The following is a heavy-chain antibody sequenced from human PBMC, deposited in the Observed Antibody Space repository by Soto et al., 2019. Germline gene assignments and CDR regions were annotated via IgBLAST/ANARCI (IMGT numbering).Heavy chain of an antibody. CDR3: ARENYDLWRGYYMRTGFAY. CDR2: IYYSGCT. Sequence: KTSETLSLTCTVSGGSISSYYWSWIRQPPGKGLEWIGYIYYSGCTNYNPSLKSRVTISVDTSKNQFSLKLSSVTAADTAVYYCARENYDLWRGYYMRTGFAYWGQRTLVTVS. V-gene: IGHV4-59*01. J-gene: IGHJ4*02. CDR1: GGSISSYY. D-gene: IGHD3-3*01.